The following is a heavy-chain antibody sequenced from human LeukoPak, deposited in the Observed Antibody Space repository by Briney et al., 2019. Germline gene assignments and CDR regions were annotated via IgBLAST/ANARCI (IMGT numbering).Heavy chain of an antibody. J-gene: IGHJ4*02. CDR2: INHSGGT. V-gene: IGHV4-34*01. CDR1: GGSFSGYY. CDR3: ASGSPAYYYDSSGYRLPYYFDY. Sequence: PSETLSLTCAVYGGSFSGYYWSWIRQPPGKGLEWIGEINHSGGTNYNPSLKSRVTISVDTSKNQFSLKLSSVTAADTAVYYCASGSPAYYYDSSGYRLPYYFDYWGQGALVTVSS. D-gene: IGHD3-22*01.